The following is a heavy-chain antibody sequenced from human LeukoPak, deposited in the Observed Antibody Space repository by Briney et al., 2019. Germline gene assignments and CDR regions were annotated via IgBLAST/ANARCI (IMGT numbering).Heavy chain of an antibody. D-gene: IGHD3-3*01. CDR1: GYTFTNYG. CDR3: ARITYDFWSGYYMPDDP. J-gene: IGHJ5*02. Sequence: EASVKVSCKASGYTFTNYGISWVRQAPGQGLEWMGWISIYNGNTGYAQKLRGRVTMTTDTSTSTAYMELRSLRSDDTAVYYCARITYDFWSGYYMPDDPWGQGTLVTVSS. CDR2: ISIYNGNT. V-gene: IGHV1-18*01.